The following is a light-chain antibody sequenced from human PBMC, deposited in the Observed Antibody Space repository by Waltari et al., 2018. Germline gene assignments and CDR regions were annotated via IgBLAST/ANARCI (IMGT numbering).Light chain of an antibody. CDR1: QSVTNY. CDR3: QQRRNWPLT. V-gene: IGKV3-11*01. CDR2: DTS. J-gene: IGKJ4*01. Sequence: DIVLTQSPAILSLSPGESASLSCRASQSVTNYLAWYQQKPGQAPRLLIYDTSNRATGIPARFSGSGFATDFTLTISSLEPDDFAVYYCQQRRNWPLTFGGGTKVEIK.